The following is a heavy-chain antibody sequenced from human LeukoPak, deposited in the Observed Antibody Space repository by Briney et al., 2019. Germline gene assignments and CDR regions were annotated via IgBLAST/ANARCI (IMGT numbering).Heavy chain of an antibody. V-gene: IGHV3-53*01. CDR1: GFTVSSNS. Sequence: GGSLRLSCTVSGFTVSSNSMSWVRQAPGKGLEWVSFIYSDNTHYSDSVKGRSTISRDNSKGTVYLQMSSLRPKDTAVYYCAKDDAWLQYGNWGRGTLVTVSS. D-gene: IGHD5-24*01. J-gene: IGHJ4*02. CDR3: AKDDAWLQYGN. CDR2: IYSDNT.